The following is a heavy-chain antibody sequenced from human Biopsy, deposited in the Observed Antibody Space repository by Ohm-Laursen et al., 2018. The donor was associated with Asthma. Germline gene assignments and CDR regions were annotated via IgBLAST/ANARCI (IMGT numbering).Heavy chain of an antibody. D-gene: IGHD3-10*01. CDR2: ISVYNGNT. V-gene: IGHV1-18*01. Sequence: GSSVTVSCKTSGYTFNNAGITWARQAPGQGLEWMGWISVYNGNTKVAQKLQDRVTMITDTSTSTAYMELRSLRSDDTAVYFCARAVDYSHYYGIDVWGQGTTVTVS. CDR3: ARAVDYSHYYGIDV. J-gene: IGHJ6*02. CDR1: GYTFNNAG.